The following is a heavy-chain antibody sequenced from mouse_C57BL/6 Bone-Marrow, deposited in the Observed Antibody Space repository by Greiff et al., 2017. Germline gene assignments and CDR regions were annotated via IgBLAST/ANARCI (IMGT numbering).Heavy chain of an antibody. CDR2: IYPGNSDT. V-gene: IGHV1-5*01. CDR1: GYTFPSYW. CDR3: TRGGDTTVHWYFDV. J-gene: IGHJ1*03. D-gene: IGHD1-1*01. Sequence: EVKLQESGTVLARPGASVKMSCTTSGYTFPSYWMHWVKQRPGQGLEWIGAIYPGNSDTSYNQKFTGKAKLTAVTSASTDYMELSSLTNEDSAVYYRTRGGDTTVHWYFDVWGTGTTVTVAS.